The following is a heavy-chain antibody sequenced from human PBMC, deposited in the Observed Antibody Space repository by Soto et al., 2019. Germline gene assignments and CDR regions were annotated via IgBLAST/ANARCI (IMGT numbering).Heavy chain of an antibody. CDR3: ARGVVVPDASYYYYYYMDV. CDR2: MNPNSGNT. D-gene: IGHD2-2*01. J-gene: IGHJ6*03. V-gene: IGHV1-8*01. CDR1: GYTFTSYY. Sequence: ASVKVSCKASGYTFTSYYINWVRQATGQGLEWMGWMNPNSGNTGYAQKFQGRVTMTRNTSISTAYMELSSLRSEDTAVYYCARGVVVPDASYYYYYYMDVWGKGTTVTVSS.